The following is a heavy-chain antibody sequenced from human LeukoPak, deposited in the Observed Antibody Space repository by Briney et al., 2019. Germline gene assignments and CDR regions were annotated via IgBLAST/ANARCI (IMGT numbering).Heavy chain of an antibody. CDR3: ARVWSSGYTKDY. D-gene: IGHD3-22*01. CDR1: GFTFSSYA. CDR2: ISGSGGST. J-gene: IGHJ4*02. V-gene: IGHV3-23*01. Sequence: GGSLRLSCAASGFTFSSYAMSWVRQAPGKGLEWVSAISGSGGSTYYADSVKGRFTISRDNSKNTLYLQMNSLGAEDTAVYYCARVWSSGYTKDYWGQGTLVTVSS.